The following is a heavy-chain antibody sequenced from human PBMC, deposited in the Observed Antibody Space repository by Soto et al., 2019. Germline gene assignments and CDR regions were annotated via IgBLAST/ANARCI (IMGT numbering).Heavy chain of an antibody. V-gene: IGHV1-8*01. Sequence: ASVKVSCKASGYTFTSYDINWVRQATGKGLEWMGWMNPNSGNTGYAQKFQGRVTMTRNTSISTAYMELSSLRSEDTAVYYCARFCTNGVCKGYYYYGMDVWGQGTTVTVSS. J-gene: IGHJ6*02. CDR1: GYTFTSYD. CDR2: MNPNSGNT. CDR3: ARFCTNGVCKGYYYYGMDV. D-gene: IGHD2-8*01.